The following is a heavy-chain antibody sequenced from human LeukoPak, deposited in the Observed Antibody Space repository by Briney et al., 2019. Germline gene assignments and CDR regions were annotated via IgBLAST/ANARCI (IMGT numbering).Heavy chain of an antibody. CDR1: GYAFSSYT. J-gene: IGHJ4*02. CDR2: INTKTGNP. CDR3: VRGRSNYYCSGSSNDY. Sequence: GASVTVSRKSSGYAFSSYTMNGVRQARGQGLEGVGWINTKTGNPWYAQDFTGRFDCPLDTSVSTAFQQINSLKDEDTAVYYCVRGRSNYYCSGSSNDYWGQGTPVTVSS. V-gene: IGHV7-4-1*02. D-gene: IGHD3-10*01.